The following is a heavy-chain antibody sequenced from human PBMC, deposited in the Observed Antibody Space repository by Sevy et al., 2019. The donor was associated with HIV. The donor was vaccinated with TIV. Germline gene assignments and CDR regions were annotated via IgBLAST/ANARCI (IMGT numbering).Heavy chain of an antibody. Sequence: GTLRLSCAASGFTLSSYSMNWVRQAPGKGLEWVSYISSSSSTIYYADSVKGRFTISRDNAKNSLYLQMNSLRAEDTAVYYCARDGGVYCSSTSCYPLDAFDIWGQGTMVTVSS. CDR1: GFTLSSYS. D-gene: IGHD2-2*01. V-gene: IGHV3-48*01. CDR2: ISSSSSTI. CDR3: ARDGGVYCSSTSCYPLDAFDI. J-gene: IGHJ3*02.